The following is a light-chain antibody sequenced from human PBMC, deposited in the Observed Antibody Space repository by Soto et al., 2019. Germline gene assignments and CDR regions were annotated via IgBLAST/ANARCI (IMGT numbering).Light chain of an antibody. CDR2: AAS. CDR3: LQYGSSPPIFT. J-gene: IGKJ3*01. V-gene: IGKV3-20*01. CDR1: QSVSSSY. Sequence: EIVLTQSPGTLSLSPGERATLSCRASQSVSSSYLAWYQQKPGQAPRLLIYAASSRATGIPDRFSGSGSGTDFTLTISRLEPEDFAVYYCLQYGSSPPIFTFGPGTKVDIK.